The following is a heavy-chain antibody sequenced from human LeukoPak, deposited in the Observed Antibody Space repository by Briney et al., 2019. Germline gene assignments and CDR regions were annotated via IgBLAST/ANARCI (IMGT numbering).Heavy chain of an antibody. CDR2: INTNTGNP. V-gene: IGHV7-4-1*02. CDR1: GYTFTSYS. Sequence: ASVKVSCKASGYTFTSYSMNWVRQAPGQGLEWLGWINTNTGNPTYAQGFTGRFVFSLDTSVSTAYLQISSLKAEDTAVYYCARPSPYYYDSSGYYYKFSHFDYWGQGTLVTVSS. D-gene: IGHD3-22*01. CDR3: ARPSPYYYDSSGYYYKFSHFDY. J-gene: IGHJ4*02.